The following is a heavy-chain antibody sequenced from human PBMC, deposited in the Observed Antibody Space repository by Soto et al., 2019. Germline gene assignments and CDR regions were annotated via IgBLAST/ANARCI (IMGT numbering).Heavy chain of an antibody. V-gene: IGHV4-59*01. CDR1: GGAFRSYF. J-gene: IGHJ5*02. CDR3: GRDITFDP. Sequence: QVRLRESGPQVVKPSATLSLNCNVSGGAFRSYFWSWIRQSPGKGLEWIGNIHSSGRSNYNPSFKSRVSMSIDPSKHQFSVRLTSATTADMSVSYCGRDITFDPGGQGILVTVSS. CDR2: IHSSGRS.